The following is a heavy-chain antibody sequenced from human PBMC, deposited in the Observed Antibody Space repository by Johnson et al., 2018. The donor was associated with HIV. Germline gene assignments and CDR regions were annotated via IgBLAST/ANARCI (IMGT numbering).Heavy chain of an antibody. V-gene: IGHV3-7*01. D-gene: IGHD3-16*01. CDR3: AKPPSMGADGFAI. Sequence: VQLVESGGGLVQPGGSLRLSCVVSGFPFSSFWMHWVRQTPGKGLEWVANINQDGSEKYYVDSARGRFTISRDNSKNALYLQMNSLRADDTAIYYCAKPPSMGADGFAIWGHGTMVTVSS. CDR2: INQDGSEK. J-gene: IGHJ3*02. CDR1: GFPFSSFW.